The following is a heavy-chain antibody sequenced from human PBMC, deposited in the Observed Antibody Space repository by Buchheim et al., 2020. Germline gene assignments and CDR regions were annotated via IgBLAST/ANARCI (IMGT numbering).Heavy chain of an antibody. CDR2: LYYSGRT. Sequence: QLQLQESGPGLVKPSETLSLTCTVSGGSFISSSYYWGWIRQPPGKGLEWIGRLYYSGRTYYNPSLKSRVTISVDTSKNHFSLKVASVSAADTAVYYCARSGRWELPVDVWGQGTT. CDR3: ARSGRWELPVDV. CDR1: GGSFISSSYY. J-gene: IGHJ6*02. V-gene: IGHV4-39*07. D-gene: IGHD1-26*01.